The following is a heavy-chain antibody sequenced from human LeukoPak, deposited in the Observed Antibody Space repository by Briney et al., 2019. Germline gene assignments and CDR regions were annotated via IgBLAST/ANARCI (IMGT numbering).Heavy chain of an antibody. J-gene: IGHJ4*02. CDR2: ISGSRGST. V-gene: IGHV3-23*01. D-gene: IGHD3-22*01. CDR3: ARDDSVAPPDY. Sequence: TGGSLRLSCAASGFIVSSFAMSWVRQVPGKGLECVSAISGSRGSTYYADSVKGRFTISRDDSKNTLYLQMNSLRAEDTAIYYCARDDSVAPPDYWGQGTLVTVSS. CDR1: GFIVSSFA.